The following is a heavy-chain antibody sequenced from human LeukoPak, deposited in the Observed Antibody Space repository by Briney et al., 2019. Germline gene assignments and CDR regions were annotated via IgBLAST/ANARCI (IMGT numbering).Heavy chain of an antibody. Sequence: GGSLRLSCAASGFTVSSNYMSWVRQAPGKGLEWVANIKQDGSEKYYVDSVKGRFTISRDNSKNTLYLQMNSLRAEDTAVYYCAKDPLGELNDYWGQGTLVTVSS. CDR3: AKDPLGELNDY. CDR2: IKQDGSEK. CDR1: GFTVSSNY. J-gene: IGHJ4*02. V-gene: IGHV3-7*03. D-gene: IGHD1-26*01.